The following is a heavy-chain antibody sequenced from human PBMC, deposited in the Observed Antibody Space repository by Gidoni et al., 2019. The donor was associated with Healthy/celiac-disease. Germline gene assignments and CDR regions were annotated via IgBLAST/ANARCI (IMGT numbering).Heavy chain of an antibody. D-gene: IGHD6-19*01. J-gene: IGHJ6*02. CDR1: GFTFSSYA. V-gene: IGHV3-30-3*01. CDR3: ARDGPWLVQNLPSLYSYGMDV. CDR2: ISYDGSNK. Sequence: QVQLVESGGCVVQPGRSLTLSCAASGFTFSSYAMHWVRQAPGKGLEWVSVISYDGSNKYYADSVKGRFTISRDNSKNTLYLQMNSLRAEDTAVYYCARDGPWLVQNLPSLYSYGMDVWGQGTTVTVSS.